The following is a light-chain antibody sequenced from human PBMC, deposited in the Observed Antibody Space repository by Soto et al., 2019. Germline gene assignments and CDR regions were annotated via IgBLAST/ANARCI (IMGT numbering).Light chain of an antibody. Sequence: QSVLTQPPSASGTPGQRVTILCSGGSSKFGSNYVYWYQQLPGTAPKLLISRNNQRPSGVPDRFSGSKSGTSASLAISGLRSEDEADYYCAAWDDNVSHAVFGGGTQLTVL. V-gene: IGLV1-47*01. CDR3: AAWDDNVSHAV. J-gene: IGLJ7*01. CDR1: SSKFGSNY. CDR2: RNN.